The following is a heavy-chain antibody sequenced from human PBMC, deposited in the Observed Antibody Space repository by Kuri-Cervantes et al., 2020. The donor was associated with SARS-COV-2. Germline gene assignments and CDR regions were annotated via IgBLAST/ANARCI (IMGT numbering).Heavy chain of an antibody. J-gene: IGHJ4*02. Sequence: GESLKISCAASGFTFSGHWIHWVRQAPGKGLVWVSRINPDGSYTNNADSVKGRFTLSRDNAKNMLFLQMNSLRAEDTAVYYCARDGGYSYGYQDYWGQGTRVTCYS. CDR3: ARDGGYSYGYQDY. D-gene: IGHD5-18*01. V-gene: IGHV3-74*01. CDR2: INPDGSYT. CDR1: GFTFSGHW.